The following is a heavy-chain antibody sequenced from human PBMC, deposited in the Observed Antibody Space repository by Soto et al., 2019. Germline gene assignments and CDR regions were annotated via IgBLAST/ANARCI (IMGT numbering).Heavy chain of an antibody. Sequence: SETLSLTCTVSGGSISSYYWSWIRQPPGKGLEWIGYIYYSGSTNYNPSLKSRVTISVDTSKNQFSLKLSSVTAADTAVYYCARDQFESPFDYWGQGTLVTVSS. D-gene: IGHD3-16*01. J-gene: IGHJ4*02. CDR3: ARDQFESPFDY. CDR1: GGSISSYY. V-gene: IGHV4-59*01. CDR2: IYYSGST.